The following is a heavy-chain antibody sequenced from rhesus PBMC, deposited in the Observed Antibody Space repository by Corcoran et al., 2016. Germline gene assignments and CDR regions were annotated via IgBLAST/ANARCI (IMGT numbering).Heavy chain of an antibody. CDR1: GGSISGVYG. CDR3: ARDRDNWNYFDY. V-gene: IGHV4S7*01. D-gene: IGHD1-26*01. J-gene: IGHJ4*01. Sequence: QVQLQESGPGLLKPSETLSLTCAVSGGSISGVYGLGWIRQPPGKGLEWVGSIYRMSENTYYNPSLKSRVTISTDTSKNQFSLKVSSVTAADTAVYYCARDRDNWNYFDYWGQGVLVTVSS. CDR2: IYRMSENT.